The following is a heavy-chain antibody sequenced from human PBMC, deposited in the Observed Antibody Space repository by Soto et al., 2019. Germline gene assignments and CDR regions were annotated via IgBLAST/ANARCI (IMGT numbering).Heavy chain of an antibody. CDR2: IYPVDSDT. D-gene: IGHD3-9*01. CDR1: GYSFTSYW. CDR3: ARHRPSSRILTGYPTDYYYYGMDV. J-gene: IGHJ6*02. Sequence: SGESLKISCKGSGYSFTSYWIGWVRQMPGKGLEWMGIIYPVDSDTRYSPSFQGQVTISADKSISTAYLQWSSLKASDTALYYCARHRPSSRILTGYPTDYYYYGMDVWGQGTTVTVSS. V-gene: IGHV5-51*01.